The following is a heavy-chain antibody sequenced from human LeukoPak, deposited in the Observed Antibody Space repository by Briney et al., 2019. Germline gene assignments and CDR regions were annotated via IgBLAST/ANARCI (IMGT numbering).Heavy chain of an antibody. CDR1: GDSVSSNSAD. J-gene: IGHJ6*02. Sequence: SQTLSLTCAISGDSVSSNSADWNWIRQSPSRGLEWLGRTYYRSKWYNDYAVSVKSRITINPDTSKNQFSLQLNSVTPEDTAVYYCARDSGWYPRYYYYYGMDVWGQGTTVTVSS. D-gene: IGHD6-13*01. CDR3: ARDSGWYPRYYYYYGMDV. CDR2: TYYRSKWYN. V-gene: IGHV6-1*01.